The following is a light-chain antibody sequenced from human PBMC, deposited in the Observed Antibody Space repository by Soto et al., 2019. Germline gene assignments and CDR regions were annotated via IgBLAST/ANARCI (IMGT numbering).Light chain of an antibody. CDR3: RTWDSSLSAVV. CDR2: DNN. CDR1: SSNIGSNY. Sequence: QSVLTPPPSVSAAPGQKVTISCSGSSSNIGSNYVSWYQQLPGTAPKLLIYDNNKRPSGIPDRFSGSKSGTSATLGITGLQTGDEADYYCRTWDSSLSAVVFGGGTKLTVL. V-gene: IGLV1-51*01. J-gene: IGLJ2*01.